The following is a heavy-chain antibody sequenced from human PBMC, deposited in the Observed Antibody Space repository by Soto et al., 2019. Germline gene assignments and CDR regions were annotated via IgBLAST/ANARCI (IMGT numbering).Heavy chain of an antibody. Sequence: PSETLSLTCAVSGGSIISFYWTWIRQSAGKGLEWIGRIYSSGTTNYNPSLKGRVTMSVDTSKNQFSLSLSSVTAAGTAVYYCARDRIVGTSYFDYWGQGALVTVS. CDR2: IYSSGTT. J-gene: IGHJ4*02. V-gene: IGHV4-4*07. CDR1: GGSIISFY. CDR3: ARDRIVGTSYFDY. D-gene: IGHD1-26*01.